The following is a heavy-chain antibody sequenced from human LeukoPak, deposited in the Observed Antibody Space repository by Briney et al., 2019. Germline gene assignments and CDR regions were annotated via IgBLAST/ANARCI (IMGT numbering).Heavy chain of an antibody. Sequence: PGGSLRLSCAASGFTFSSYSMNWVRQAPGKGLEWVGTIFHSGSTYYNPSLKSRVSTSIDTSKNQFSLKPTPLTTADTAVYYCARVLGTGAAGGFAPWGEGTLVTVSS. CDR2: IFHSGST. V-gene: IGHV4-38-2*01. CDR1: GFTFSSYS. D-gene: IGHD6-13*01. J-gene: IGHJ5*02. CDR3: ARVLGTGAAGGFAP.